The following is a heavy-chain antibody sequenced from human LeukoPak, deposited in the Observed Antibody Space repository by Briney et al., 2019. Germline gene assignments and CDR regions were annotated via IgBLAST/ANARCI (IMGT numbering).Heavy chain of an antibody. J-gene: IGHJ3*02. CDR2: IIPIFGTA. CDR3: ARGDTAMVTVDAFDI. D-gene: IGHD5-18*01. V-gene: IGHV1-69*06. CDR1: GYTLTELS. Sequence: ASVKVSCKVSGYTLTELSMHWVRQPPGQGLEWMGGIIPIFGTANYAQKFQGRVTITADKSTSTAYMELSSLRCEDTAVYYCARGDTAMVTVDAFDIWGQGTMVTVSS.